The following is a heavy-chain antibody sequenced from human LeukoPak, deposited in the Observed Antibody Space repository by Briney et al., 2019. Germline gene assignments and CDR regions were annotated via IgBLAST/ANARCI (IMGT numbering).Heavy chain of an antibody. D-gene: IGHD6-19*01. CDR2: ISGSGDTT. Sequence: GKSLRLSCAASGFTFSSYAMTWVRQAPGKGLEWVSTISGSGDTTYYADSVKGRFTISRDNSKNTLYLQMNSLRADDTAVYYCAKDYGSGWYDYWGQGTLVTVSS. CDR3: AKDYGSGWYDY. CDR1: GFTFSSYA. J-gene: IGHJ4*02. V-gene: IGHV3-23*01.